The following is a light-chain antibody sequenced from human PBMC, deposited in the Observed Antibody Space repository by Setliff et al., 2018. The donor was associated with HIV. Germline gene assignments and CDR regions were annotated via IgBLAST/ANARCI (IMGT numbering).Light chain of an antibody. CDR1: SSDVGSSNR. V-gene: IGLV2-18*02. J-gene: IGLJ1*01. CDR2: EVS. Sequence: QSALTQPPSVSGSPGQSVTISCTGTSSDVGSSNRVSWYQQPPGTAPRLMIYEVSSRPSGVPDRFSGSKSGNTASLTISGLQAEDEADYYCSSGTSSSTPYAFGTGTKVTVL. CDR3: SSGTSSSTPYA.